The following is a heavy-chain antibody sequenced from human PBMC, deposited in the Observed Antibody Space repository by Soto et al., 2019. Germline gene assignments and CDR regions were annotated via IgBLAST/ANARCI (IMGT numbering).Heavy chain of an antibody. CDR3: ARCLFVASTDTDSFDY. CDR2: ISGGGNDA. J-gene: IGHJ4*02. D-gene: IGHD6-13*01. Sequence: EAQLLESGGGLVQPGGSLVLSCAASGFTFSSYAMSWVRQAPGKGLEWVSAISGGGNDAFFAVSVKGRFTISRDNSRNTLYLQTSGLRAQDTAIYYCARCLFVASTDTDSFDYWGQGALVTVSS. CDR1: GFTFSSYA. V-gene: IGHV3-23*01.